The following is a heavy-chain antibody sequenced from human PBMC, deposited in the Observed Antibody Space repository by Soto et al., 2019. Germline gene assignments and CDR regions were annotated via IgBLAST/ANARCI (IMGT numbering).Heavy chain of an antibody. Sequence: GGSLRLSCAASGFTFSDYYMSWIRQAPGKGLEWVSYIGPSSSYTNYADSVKGRFTISRDNTKNSLYLQTNSLRAEDTAVYYCARVVRLMLYSDYWGQGTLVTVSS. CDR2: IGPSSSYT. D-gene: IGHD2-8*01. CDR1: GFTFSDYY. V-gene: IGHV3-11*06. CDR3: ARVVRLMLYSDY. J-gene: IGHJ4*02.